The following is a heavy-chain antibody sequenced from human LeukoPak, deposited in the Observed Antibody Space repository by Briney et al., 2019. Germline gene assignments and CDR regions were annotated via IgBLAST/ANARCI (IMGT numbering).Heavy chain of an antibody. CDR2: ISWNSGSI. D-gene: IGHD6-13*01. V-gene: IGHV3-9*03. Sequence: GRSLRLSCAASGFTFDDYAMHWVRQAPGKGLEWVSGISWNSGSIGYADSVKGRFTISRDNAKNSLYLQMNSLRAEDMALYYCAKVRGYSSSWSYFDYWGQGTLVTVSS. J-gene: IGHJ4*02. CDR1: GFTFDDYA. CDR3: AKVRGYSSSWSYFDY.